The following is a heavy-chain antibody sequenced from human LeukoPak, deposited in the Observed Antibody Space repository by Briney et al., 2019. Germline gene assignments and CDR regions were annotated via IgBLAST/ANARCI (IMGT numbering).Heavy chain of an antibody. J-gene: IGHJ4*02. CDR1: GFTFSSYS. CDR2: ISSSSTI. CDR3: AREQQQVASFDY. V-gene: IGHV3-48*01. Sequence: GGSLRLSCAASGFTFSSYSMNWVRQAPGKGLEWVSYISSSSTIYYADSVKGRFTISRDNAKNSLYLQMNSLRAEDTAVYYCAREQQQVASFDYWGQGTLVTVSS. D-gene: IGHD6-13*01.